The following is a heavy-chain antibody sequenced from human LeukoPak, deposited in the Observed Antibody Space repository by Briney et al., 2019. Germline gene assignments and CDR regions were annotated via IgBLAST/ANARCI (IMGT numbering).Heavy chain of an antibody. D-gene: IGHD1-26*01. J-gene: IGHJ4*02. Sequence: ASVKVSCKASGGTFSSYAISWVRQAPGQGLEWMGWINPNSGGTNYAQKFQGRVTMTRDTSISTAYMELSRLRSDDTAVYYCARDLRQWELLGGIDYWGQGTLVTVSS. CDR1: GGTFSSYA. CDR2: INPNSGGT. CDR3: ARDLRQWELLGGIDY. V-gene: IGHV1-2*02.